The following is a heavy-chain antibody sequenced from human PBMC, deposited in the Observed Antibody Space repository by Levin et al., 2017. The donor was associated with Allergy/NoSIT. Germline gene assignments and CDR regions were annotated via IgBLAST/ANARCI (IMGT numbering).Heavy chain of an antibody. CDR3: ARGDVGYASGWFDP. V-gene: IGHV4-4*02. CDR1: GGSISSINW. D-gene: IGHD6-19*01. CDR2: IFHSGST. J-gene: IGHJ5*02. Sequence: PGGSLRLSCDVSGGSISSINWWTWLRQPPGKGLEWIGEIFHSGSTNYNPSLESRVRISVDKSKNQFSLKLSPVTAADTAVYYCARGDVGYASGWFDPWGQGTLVTVST.